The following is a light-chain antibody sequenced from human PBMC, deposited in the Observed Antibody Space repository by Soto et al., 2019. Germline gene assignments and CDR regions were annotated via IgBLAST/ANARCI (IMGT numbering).Light chain of an antibody. CDR1: SSDVGGYIY. Sequence: QSALTQPASVSGSPGQSITISCTGTSSDVGGYIYVSWYQQHPGKAPKLIIYEVNNRPSGVSNRFSGSKSGNTASLTISGLQAEDEADYYCSSYTSSSTWVFGTGTKVTVL. CDR2: EVN. CDR3: SSYTSSSTWV. J-gene: IGLJ1*01. V-gene: IGLV2-14*01.